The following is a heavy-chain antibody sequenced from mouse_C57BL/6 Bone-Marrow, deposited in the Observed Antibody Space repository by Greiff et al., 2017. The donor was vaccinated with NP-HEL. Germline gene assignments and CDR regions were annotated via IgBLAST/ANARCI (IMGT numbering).Heavy chain of an antibody. Sequence: QVQLQQSGAELARPGASVKLSCKASGYTFTSYGISWVKQRTGQGLEWIGEIYPRSGNTYYNEKFKGKATLTADKSSSTAYMELRSLTSEDSAVYFCASHNFFMDYWGQGTSVTVSS. V-gene: IGHV1-81*01. J-gene: IGHJ4*01. CDR2: IYPRSGNT. CDR3: ASHNFFMDY. CDR1: GYTFTSYG.